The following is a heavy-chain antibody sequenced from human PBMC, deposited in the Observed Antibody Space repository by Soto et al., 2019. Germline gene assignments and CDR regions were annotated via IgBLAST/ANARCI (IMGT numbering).Heavy chain of an antibody. CDR1: GFSLRSSGVG. CDR3: AHYSSSWIDY. V-gene: IGHV2-5*02. D-gene: IGHD6-13*01. J-gene: IGHJ4*02. CDR2: FYLDDDK. Sequence: PTLVNPTQTLTLTCTFSGFSLRSSGVGVGWIRKPPGKALEWLALFYLDDDKRYSPSLKSRLTITKDTSKNHVVLTMTYIDPVDTATYYCAHYSSSWIDYWGQVTLVTVSS.